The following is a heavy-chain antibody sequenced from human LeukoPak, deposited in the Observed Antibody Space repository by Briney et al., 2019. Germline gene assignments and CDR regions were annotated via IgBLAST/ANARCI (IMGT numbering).Heavy chain of an antibody. CDR3: VRGPHYGAYTDYFDY. CDR1: GFTFSWHW. V-gene: IGHV3-7*01. D-gene: IGHD4-17*01. CDR2: IKQGGSEN. Sequence: GGSLRLSCAASGFTFSWHWMSWVRQAPGKGLEWVATIKQGGSENYYVDSVKGRFAISRDDANNSLYLQMNGLRVEDTALYYCVRGPHYGAYTDYFDYWGQGTLVTVSS. J-gene: IGHJ4*02.